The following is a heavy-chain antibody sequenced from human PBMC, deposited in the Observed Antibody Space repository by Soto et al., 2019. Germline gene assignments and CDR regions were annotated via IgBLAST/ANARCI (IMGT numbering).Heavy chain of an antibody. D-gene: IGHD5-18*01. V-gene: IGHV1-69*13. J-gene: IGHJ4*02. CDR1: GGTFSSYT. CDR3: ATDKGQDLDTISRDYYFDC. Sequence: GASVKVSCKASGGTFSSYTFSWVRQAPGQGLEWMGGIIPIFATTNYAQKFQGRVTITADESTSTAYMALSSLRSEDTAVYYCATDKGQDLDTISRDYYFDCCGQGHLVPVSS. CDR2: IIPIFATT.